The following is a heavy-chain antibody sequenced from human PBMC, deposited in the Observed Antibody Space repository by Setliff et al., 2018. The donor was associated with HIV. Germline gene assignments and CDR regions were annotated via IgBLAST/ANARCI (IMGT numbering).Heavy chain of an antibody. D-gene: IGHD2-15*01. J-gene: IGHJ3*02. CDR3: ARFPLLHKNAFDI. CDR1: GGSISGNY. CDR2: IYYSGST. V-gene: IGHV4-59*01. Sequence: SETLSLTCTVSGGSISGNYWSWMRQPPGKGLEWIGHIYYSGSTNYNPSLKSRVTISVDTSRNQFSLNLSSVTAADTAVYYCARFPLLHKNAFDIWGQGTMVTVSS.